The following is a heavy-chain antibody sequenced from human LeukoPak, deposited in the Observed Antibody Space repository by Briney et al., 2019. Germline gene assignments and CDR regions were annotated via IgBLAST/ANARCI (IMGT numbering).Heavy chain of an antibody. CDR1: GLTFSSYA. Sequence: GGSMRLSCAASGLTFSSYAMHWVRQAPGKGLEWVAVISYDGSNKYYADSVKGRFTISRDNSKNTLYLQMNSLRAEDTAVYYCVRDNGQWLVEYYFDYWGQGTLVTVSS. J-gene: IGHJ4*02. CDR2: ISYDGSNK. D-gene: IGHD6-19*01. CDR3: VRDNGQWLVEYYFDY. V-gene: IGHV3-30-3*01.